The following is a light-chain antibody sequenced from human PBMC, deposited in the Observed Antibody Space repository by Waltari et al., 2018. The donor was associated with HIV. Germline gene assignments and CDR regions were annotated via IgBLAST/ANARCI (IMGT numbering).Light chain of an antibody. J-gene: IGLJ3*02. CDR3: ATWDDSLNAWV. CDR1: SSTIGSNT. V-gene: IGLV1-44*01. CDR2: SYG. Sequence: QSVLNQSPSASGTPGQRVTLSCSGSSSTIGSNTVTCYQQFPGTAPKLLIYSYGQRPSGVPERFSGSKSATSASLAISGLQAEDEADYYCATWDDSLNAWVFGGGTKLTVL.